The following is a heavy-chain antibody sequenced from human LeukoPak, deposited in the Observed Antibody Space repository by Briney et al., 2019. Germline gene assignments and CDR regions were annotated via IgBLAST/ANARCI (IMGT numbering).Heavy chain of an antibody. CDR2: IGTAGDT. CDR3: ARARYYYDSSGYYYFDY. V-gene: IGHV3-13*01. J-gene: IGHJ4*02. D-gene: IGHD3-22*01. Sequence: PGGSLRLSCAASGFTFSSYDMHWVRQATGKGLEWVSAIGTAGDTYYPGSVKGRFTISRENAKNSLYLQMNGLRAGDTAVYYCARARYYYDSSGYYYFDYWGQGTLVTVSS. CDR1: GFTFSSYD.